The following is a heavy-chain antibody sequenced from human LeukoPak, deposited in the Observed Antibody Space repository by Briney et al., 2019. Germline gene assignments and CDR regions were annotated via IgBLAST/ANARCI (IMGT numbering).Heavy chain of an antibody. Sequence: TSETLSLTCTVSGGSISSYQWSWIRQPPGKGLEWIGYISYSGFTNYNPSLKSRVTISLDTSKNQFSLKLTSVTAADTAVYYCAGHHPRNTVDFWGQGTLVTVSS. CDR3: AGHHPRNTVDF. V-gene: IGHV4-59*08. CDR2: ISYSGFT. CDR1: GGSISSYQ. J-gene: IGHJ4*02. D-gene: IGHD2/OR15-2a*01.